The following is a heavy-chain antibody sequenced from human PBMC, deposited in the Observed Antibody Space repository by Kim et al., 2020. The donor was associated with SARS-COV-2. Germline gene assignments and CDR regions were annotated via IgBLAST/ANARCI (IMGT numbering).Heavy chain of an antibody. D-gene: IGHD3-3*01. CDR2: IYHSGST. J-gene: IGHJ2*01. Sequence: SETLSLTCAVSGGSISSSNWWSWVRQPPGKGLEWIGEIYHSGSTNYNPSLKSRVTISVDKSKNQFSLKLSSVTAADTAVYYCAIVCDFWSGYYHYWYFDLWGRGTLVTVSS. CDR3: AIVCDFWSGYYHYWYFDL. V-gene: IGHV4-4*02. CDR1: GGSISSSNW.